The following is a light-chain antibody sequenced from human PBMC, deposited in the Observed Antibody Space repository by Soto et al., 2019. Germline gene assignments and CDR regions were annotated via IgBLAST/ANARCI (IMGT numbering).Light chain of an antibody. CDR1: SSNIGSNY. Sequence: QAVVTQPPSASGTPGQRVTISCSGSSSNIGSNYVYWYQQLPGTAPKLLIYRNNQRPSGVPDRFSGSKSGTSASLAISGLRSEDEADYYCAAWDDSLSGLGVFGGGTKLTVL. CDR3: AAWDDSLSGLGV. V-gene: IGLV1-47*01. CDR2: RNN. J-gene: IGLJ2*01.